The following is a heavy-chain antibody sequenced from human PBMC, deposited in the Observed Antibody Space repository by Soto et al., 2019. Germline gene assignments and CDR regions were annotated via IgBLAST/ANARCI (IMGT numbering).Heavy chain of an antibody. J-gene: IGHJ6*02. V-gene: IGHV4-31*02. CDR3: ARFVNYYYYGMDV. CDR2: ISYSGST. D-gene: IGHD3-16*01. Sequence: WTWIRQPPGKGLEWIGYISYSGSTYYNPSLKSRLTISLDTSKSQFSLKLNSVTAADTAVYYCARFVNYYYYGMDVWGQGTTVTVSS.